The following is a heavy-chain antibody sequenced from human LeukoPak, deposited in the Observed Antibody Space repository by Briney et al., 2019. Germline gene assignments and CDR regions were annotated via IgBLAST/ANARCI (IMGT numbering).Heavy chain of an antibody. J-gene: IGHJ3*02. CDR2: IYYSGST. Sequence: SETLSLTCTVSGGSISSYYWSWIRQPPAKGLEWIGYIYYSGSTNYNPSLKSRVTISVDTSKNQFSLKLSSVTAADTAVYYCANIYYNSSEGAFDIWGQGTMVTVSS. V-gene: IGHV4-59*01. CDR3: ANIYYNSSEGAFDI. CDR1: GGSISSYY. D-gene: IGHD3-22*01.